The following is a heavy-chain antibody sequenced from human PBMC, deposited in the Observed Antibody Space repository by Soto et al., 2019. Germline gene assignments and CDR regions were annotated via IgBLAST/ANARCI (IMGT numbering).Heavy chain of an antibody. Sequence: PGGSLRFSCAASGFTFSAYAFHWVRQAPGKGLEWLSVISYDGRETHYADSVEGRFIISRDSSKKTAYLQMNSLRGDDTAVYFCATDPVAVTGSFIDSWGHGTLVTVSS. CDR3: ATDPVAVTGSFIDS. J-gene: IGHJ5*01. CDR2: ISYDGRET. CDR1: GFTFSAYA. D-gene: IGHD2-21*02. V-gene: IGHV3-30-3*01.